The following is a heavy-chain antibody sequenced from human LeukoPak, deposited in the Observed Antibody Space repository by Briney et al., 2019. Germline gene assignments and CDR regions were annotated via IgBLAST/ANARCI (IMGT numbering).Heavy chain of an antibody. CDR2: IIPSDGFT. CDR3: AGGKGYSYGYEGFDY. J-gene: IGHJ4*02. Sequence: ASVKVSCKASGYTFSTYYVHWVRQAPGQGLEWMGMIIPSDGFTSYAQKFQGRVTMTRDTSISTAYMELSRLRSDDTAVYYCAGGKGYSYGYEGFDYWGQGTLVTVSS. D-gene: IGHD5-18*01. V-gene: IGHV1-46*01. CDR1: GYTFSTYY.